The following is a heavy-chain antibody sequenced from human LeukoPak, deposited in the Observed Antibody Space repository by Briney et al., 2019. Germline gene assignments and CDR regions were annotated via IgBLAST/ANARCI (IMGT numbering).Heavy chain of an antibody. CDR3: ARDSLRRDGMDV. CDR1: GGSISSGGYS. CDR2: IYHSGST. V-gene: IGHV4-30-2*01. Sequence: SETLSLTCAVSGGSISSGGYSWSCIRQPPGKGLEWIVYIYHSGSTYYNPSLKSRVTISVDRSKNQFSLKLSSVTAADTAVYYCARDSLRRDGMDVWGQGTTVTVSS. J-gene: IGHJ6*02.